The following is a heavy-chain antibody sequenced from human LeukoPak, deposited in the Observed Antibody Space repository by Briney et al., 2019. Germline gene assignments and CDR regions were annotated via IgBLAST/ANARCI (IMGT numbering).Heavy chain of an antibody. J-gene: IGHJ4*02. D-gene: IGHD5-18*01. Sequence: PGGSLRLSCAASGFTFNIYAMNWVRQAPGKGLVWVAAISGSGVSTRDADSVKGRFTISRDNSKNTLYLQMSSLRAEDTAVYYCAKDHMSSPVTYGYSFDSWGQGTLVTVSS. CDR1: GFTFNIYA. CDR2: ISGSGVST. V-gene: IGHV3-23*01. CDR3: AKDHMSSPVTYGYSFDS.